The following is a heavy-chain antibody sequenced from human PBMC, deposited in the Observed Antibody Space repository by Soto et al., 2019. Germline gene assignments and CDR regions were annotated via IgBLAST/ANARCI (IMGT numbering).Heavy chain of an antibody. CDR3: ARDRRSLVVAANPMDV. D-gene: IGHD2-15*01. CDR1: GFTFSSYS. Sequence: TGGSLRLSCAASGFTFSSYSMNWVRQAPGKGLEWVSYISSSSSTIYYADSVKGRFTISRDNAKNSLYLQMNSLRAEDTAVYYCARDRRSLVVAANPMDVWGKGTTVTVSS. J-gene: IGHJ6*04. V-gene: IGHV3-48*01. CDR2: ISSSSSTI.